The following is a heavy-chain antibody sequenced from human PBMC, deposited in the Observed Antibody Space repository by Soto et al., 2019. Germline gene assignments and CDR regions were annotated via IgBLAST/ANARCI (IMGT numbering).Heavy chain of an antibody. Sequence: SETLSLTCAVYGGSFSGYYWSWIRQPPGKGLEWIGEINQSGSTNYNPSLKSRIIISVDTSKNQFSLQLNSVTPEDAAVYYCANDPGYSLDYWGQGTQVTV. CDR2: INQSGST. CDR1: GGSFSGYY. J-gene: IGHJ4*02. V-gene: IGHV4-34*01. D-gene: IGHD5-12*01. CDR3: ANDPGYSLDY.